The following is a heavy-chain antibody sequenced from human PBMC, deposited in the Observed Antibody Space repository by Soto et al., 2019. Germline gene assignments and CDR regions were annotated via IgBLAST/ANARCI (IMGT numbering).Heavy chain of an antibody. Sequence: QVQLVQSGAEVKKPGSSVKVSCKASGGTFSSYAISWVRQAPGQGLEWMGGIIPIFGTANYAQKFQGRVTITADESTSTAYMERSSLRSEDTAGYYCARDHRAMVPSYYYYYGMDVWGQGTTVTVSS. D-gene: IGHD5-18*01. CDR1: GGTFSSYA. V-gene: IGHV1-69*01. CDR3: ARDHRAMVPSYYYYYGMDV. J-gene: IGHJ6*02. CDR2: IIPIFGTA.